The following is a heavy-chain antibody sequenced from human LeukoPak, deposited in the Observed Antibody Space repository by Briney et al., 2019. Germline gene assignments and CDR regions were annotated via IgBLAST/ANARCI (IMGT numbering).Heavy chain of an antibody. Sequence: ASVKVSCKASGYTFTSYGISWVRQAPGQGLEWMGWISAYNGNTNYAQKLQGRVTMTTDTSTSTAYMELRSLRSDDTAVYYCARAFRYSSGWYGVNWFDPWGQGTLVTVSS. CDR1: GYTFTSYG. CDR3: ARAFRYSSGWYGVNWFDP. J-gene: IGHJ5*02. D-gene: IGHD6-19*01. V-gene: IGHV1-18*01. CDR2: ISAYNGNT.